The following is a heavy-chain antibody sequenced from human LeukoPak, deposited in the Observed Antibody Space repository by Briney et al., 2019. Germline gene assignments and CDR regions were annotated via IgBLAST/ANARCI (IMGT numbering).Heavy chain of an antibody. CDR1: GFTVITND. J-gene: IGHJ4*02. CDR3: ARGVEPLAANTLAY. D-gene: IGHD1-14*01. CDR2: LYSDGNT. Sequence: PGGSLRLSCAAYGFTVITNDMTWVRQAPGKGLEWVSVLYSDGNTKYADSVQGRFTISRDNSKSTLYLEMNSLSPDDTAVYYCARGVEPLAANTLAYWGQGTLVTVSS. V-gene: IGHV3-53*01.